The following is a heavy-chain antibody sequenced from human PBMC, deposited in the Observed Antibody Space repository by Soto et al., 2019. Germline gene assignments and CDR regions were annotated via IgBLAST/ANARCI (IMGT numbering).Heavy chain of an antibody. D-gene: IGHD1-1*01. V-gene: IGHV1-69*01. J-gene: IGHJ3*02. CDR3: AGTEGWNDAFDI. Sequence: SVKFRCKASGGTFSSYAISLVRQAPGQGLDWMGGIIPIFGTANYAQKFQGRVTITADESTSTAYMELSSLRSEDTAVYYCAGTEGWNDAFDIWGQGTMVT. CDR2: IIPIFGTA. CDR1: GGTFSSYA.